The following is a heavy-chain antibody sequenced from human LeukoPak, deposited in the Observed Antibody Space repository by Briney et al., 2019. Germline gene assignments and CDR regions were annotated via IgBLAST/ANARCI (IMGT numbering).Heavy chain of an antibody. CDR1: GSTFSSYS. V-gene: IGHV3-48*04. J-gene: IGHJ4*02. CDR2: ISSSSSTI. D-gene: IGHD3-10*01. Sequence: GGSLRLSCAASGSTFSSYSMNWVRQAPGKGLEWLSYISSSSSTIYYADSVKGRFTISGDNAKNSLYLQMNSLRAEDTAVYYCARDLYYGSGNYLDYWGQGTLVTVSS. CDR3: ARDLYYGSGNYLDY.